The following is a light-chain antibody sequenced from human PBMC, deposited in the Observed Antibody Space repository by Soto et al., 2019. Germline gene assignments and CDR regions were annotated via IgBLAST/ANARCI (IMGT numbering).Light chain of an antibody. CDR2: DVG. CDR3: SSYTGGSTYV. CDR1: SSDIGVYKY. J-gene: IGLJ1*01. V-gene: IGLV2-14*01. Sequence: QSVLTQPASVSGFPGPSVTISCTGTSSDIGVYKYVSWYQQHPGKAPKLMVYDVGNRPSGVSNRFSGSKSGNTATLTISGLQGEDEAEYYCSSYTGGSTYVFGTRTKLTVL.